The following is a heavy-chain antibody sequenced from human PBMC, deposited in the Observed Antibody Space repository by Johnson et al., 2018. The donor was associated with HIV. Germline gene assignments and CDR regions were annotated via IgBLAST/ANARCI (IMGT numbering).Heavy chain of an antibody. CDR1: GFTFSSYW. D-gene: IGHD6-19*01. Sequence: VQLVESGGGLVQPGGSLRLSCAASGFTFSSYWMSWVRQAPGKGLEWVANIKQDGSEKYYVDSVKGRFTISRDNAKNSLYLQMNNLRVEDTAVYYCAKDKAGGWAFDIWGQGTMVTVSS. CDR3: AKDKAGGWAFDI. CDR2: IKQDGSEK. V-gene: IGHV3-7*05. J-gene: IGHJ3*02.